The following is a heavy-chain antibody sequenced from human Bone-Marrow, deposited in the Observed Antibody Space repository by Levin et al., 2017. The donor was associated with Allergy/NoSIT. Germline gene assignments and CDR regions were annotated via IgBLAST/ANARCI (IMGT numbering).Heavy chain of an antibody. Sequence: SQTLSLTCSVSGGSISSNTHNWGWIRPPPGKGLEWIGSISSSGDLYYNPPLTSRLTISADSSENHFSLELRSVTAADTAVYYCAVLHSSTSRFDLWGQGFLVTVSS. CDR3: AVLHSSTSRFDL. D-gene: IGHD2-2*01. J-gene: IGHJ4*01. V-gene: IGHV4-39*02. CDR2: ISSSGDL. CDR1: GGSISSNTHN.